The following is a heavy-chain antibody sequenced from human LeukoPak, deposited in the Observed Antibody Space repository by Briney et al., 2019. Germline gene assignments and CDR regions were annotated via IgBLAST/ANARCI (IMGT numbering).Heavy chain of an antibody. D-gene: IGHD2-21*01. CDR2: ISGSGGST. CDR1: GFTFSSYG. Sequence: GGSLRLSCAASGFTFSSYGLSWVRQAPGKGLEWLSSISGSGGSTYYADSVKGRFTISRDNSMNTLYLQMNSLRAEDAAVYFCAKAPVTSCRGAYCYPFDSWGQGTLVTVSS. J-gene: IGHJ4*02. CDR3: AKAPVTSCRGAYCYPFDS. V-gene: IGHV3-23*01.